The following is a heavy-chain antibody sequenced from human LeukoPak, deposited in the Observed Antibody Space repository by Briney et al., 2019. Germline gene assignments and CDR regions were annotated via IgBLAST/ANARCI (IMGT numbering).Heavy chain of an antibody. CDR3: VGSGSCNH. D-gene: IGHD3-10*01. J-gene: IGHJ4*02. V-gene: IGHV3-7*01. CDR1: GFTFSNYW. Sequence: PGGSLRLSCAASGFTFSNYWMTWVRQAPGKGLEWLANTNQDGSQKNYMDSVKGRFTTSRDNAKRSLYLQMKSLRVDDTAVYFCVGSGSCNHWGQGPLVTVSS. CDR2: TNQDGSQK.